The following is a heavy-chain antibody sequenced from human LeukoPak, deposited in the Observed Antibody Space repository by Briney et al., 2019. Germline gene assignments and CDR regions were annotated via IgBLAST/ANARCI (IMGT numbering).Heavy chain of an antibody. Sequence: SETLSLTCSVSGYSISSAYDWGWIRQPPGKGLEWIGTMYHSGSTNYNPALKIRVTISVDTSKNQFSLKLNSVTAADTAVYYCAREGLNMVRGVIPKEAWGWFDPWGQGTLVTVSS. V-gene: IGHV4-38-2*02. J-gene: IGHJ5*02. CDR1: GYSISSAYD. CDR2: MYHSGST. CDR3: AREGLNMVRGVIPKEAWGWFDP. D-gene: IGHD3-10*01.